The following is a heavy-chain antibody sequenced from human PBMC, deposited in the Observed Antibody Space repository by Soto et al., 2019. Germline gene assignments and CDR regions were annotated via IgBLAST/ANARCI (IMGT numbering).Heavy chain of an antibody. V-gene: IGHV3-74*01. D-gene: IGHD2-15*01. Sequence: EVQLVESGGGLVQPGGSLRLSCAASGFTFSSYWMHWVRQAPGKGLVWVSRINSDGSSTSYADSVKGRFTISRDNAKNTVTLQINSLRAEDTAVYYCVRTSLVVAAATREDYCGQGTLVTVSS. CDR1: GFTFSSYW. CDR2: INSDGSST. J-gene: IGHJ4*02. CDR3: VRTSLVVAAATREDY.